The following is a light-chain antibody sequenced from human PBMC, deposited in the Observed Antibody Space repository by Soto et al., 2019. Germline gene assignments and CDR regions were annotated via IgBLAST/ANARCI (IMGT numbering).Light chain of an antibody. CDR1: QSVSSY. CDR2: DAS. Sequence: EIVLTQSPATLSLSPGEGATLSCRASQSVSSYLAWYQQKPAQAPTLLIYDASYRATGIPARFSGGGAGTGFILTISSLEPEDFAVYYCQQRFNWPRFTLGQGTKLEIK. V-gene: IGKV3-11*01. J-gene: IGKJ2*01. CDR3: QQRFNWPRFT.